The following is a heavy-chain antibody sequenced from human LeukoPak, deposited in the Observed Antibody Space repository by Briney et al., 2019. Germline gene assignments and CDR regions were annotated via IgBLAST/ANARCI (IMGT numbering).Heavy chain of an antibody. CDR2: INPSGGST. J-gene: IGHJ4*02. CDR1: GYTFTSYY. V-gene: IGHV1-46*01. D-gene: IGHD3-22*01. Sequence: ASVKVSCKASGYTFTSYYMHWVRQAPGQGLEWMGIINPSGGSTSYAQKFQGRVTMTRDTSTSTVYMEQSSLRSEDTAVYYCARDGDYYDSSGYYYNYWGQGTLVTVSS. CDR3: ARDGDYYDSSGYYYNY.